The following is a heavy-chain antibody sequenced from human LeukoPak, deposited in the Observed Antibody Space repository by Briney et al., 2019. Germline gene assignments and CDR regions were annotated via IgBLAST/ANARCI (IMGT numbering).Heavy chain of an antibody. CDR2: ISGSGGST. J-gene: IGHJ4*02. CDR3: AREQTPVTMIVVVNSRSHFDY. Sequence: GGSLRLSCAASGFTFSSYAMSWVRQAPGKGLEWVSAISGSGGSTYYADSVKGRFTISRDNAKNSLYLQMNSLRAEDAAVYYCAREQTPVTMIVVVNSRSHFDYWGQGTLVTVSS. V-gene: IGHV3-23*01. D-gene: IGHD3-22*01. CDR1: GFTFSSYA.